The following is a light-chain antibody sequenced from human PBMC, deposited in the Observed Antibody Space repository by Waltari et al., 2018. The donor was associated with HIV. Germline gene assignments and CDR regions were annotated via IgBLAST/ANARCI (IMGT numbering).Light chain of an antibody. CDR1: SLRSYY. CDR2: GKN. CDR3: NSRDSSGNHLRV. V-gene: IGLV3-19*01. Sequence: SSELTQDPAVSVALGQTVRITCQGDSLRSYYASWYQQKPGQAHVLVIYGKNNRPSGIPYRFSGSSSGNTASLTITGAQAEDEADYYCNSRDSSGNHLRVFGTGTKVTVL. J-gene: IGLJ1*01.